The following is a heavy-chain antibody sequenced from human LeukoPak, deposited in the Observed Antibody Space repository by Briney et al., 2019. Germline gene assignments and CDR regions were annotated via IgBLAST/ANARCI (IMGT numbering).Heavy chain of an antibody. J-gene: IGHJ4*02. Sequence: GGSLRLSCAASGFTFSSYGMHWVRQAPGKGLEWVAVISYDGSNKYYADSVKGRFTISRDNSKNTLYLQMNSLSAEDTAVYYCAKDTWIQLWHFFDYWGQGTLVTVSS. V-gene: IGHV3-30*18. CDR1: GFTFSSYG. D-gene: IGHD5-18*01. CDR3: AKDTWIQLWHFFDY. CDR2: ISYDGSNK.